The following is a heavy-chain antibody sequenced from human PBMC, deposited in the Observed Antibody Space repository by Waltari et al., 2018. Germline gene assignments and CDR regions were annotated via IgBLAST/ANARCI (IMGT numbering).Heavy chain of an antibody. Sequence: EVQLVESGGGLIQPGGSLRLSCAASGFTVSSNYMSWVRQAPGKGLEWVSVIYSGGSTYYADSVKGRFTISRDNSKNTLYLQMNSLRAEDTAVYYCARDSTHSSMVRGVYYYYGMDVWGQGTTVTVSS. CDR2: IYSGGST. D-gene: IGHD3-10*01. V-gene: IGHV3-53*01. CDR1: GFTVSSNY. J-gene: IGHJ6*02. CDR3: ARDSTHSSMVRGVYYYYGMDV.